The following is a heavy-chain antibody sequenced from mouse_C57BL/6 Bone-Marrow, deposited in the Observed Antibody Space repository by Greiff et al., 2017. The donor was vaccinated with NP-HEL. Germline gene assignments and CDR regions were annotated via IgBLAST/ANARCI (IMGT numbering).Heavy chain of an antibody. CDR3: ARNGYYYFDY. CDR2: ISSGSSTI. CDR1: GFTFSDYG. Sequence: EVMLVESGGGLVKPGGSLKLSCAASGFTFSDYGMHWVRQAPEKGLEWVAYISSGSSTIYYADTVKGRFTISRGNAKNTLFLQMTSLRSEDTAMYYCARNGYYYFDYWGQGTTLTVSS. D-gene: IGHD2-3*01. V-gene: IGHV5-17*01. J-gene: IGHJ2*01.